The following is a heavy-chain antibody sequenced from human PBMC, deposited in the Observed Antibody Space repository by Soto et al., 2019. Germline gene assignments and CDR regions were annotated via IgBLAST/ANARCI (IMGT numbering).Heavy chain of an antibody. J-gene: IGHJ3*02. D-gene: IGHD4-17*01. Sequence: SETLSLTCAVYGGSFSGYYWSWIRQPPGKGLDWIGEINHSGSTNYNPSLKSRVTISVDTSKNQFSLKLSSVTAADTAVYYCARGGRYGDAFDIWGQGTMVT. V-gene: IGHV4-34*01. CDR2: INHSGST. CDR3: ARGGRYGDAFDI. CDR1: GGSFSGYY.